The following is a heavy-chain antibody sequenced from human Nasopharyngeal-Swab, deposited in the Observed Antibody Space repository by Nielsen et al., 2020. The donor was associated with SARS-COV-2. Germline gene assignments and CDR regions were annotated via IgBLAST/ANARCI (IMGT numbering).Heavy chain of an antibody. V-gene: IGHV1-69*13. CDR2: IILIFGTA. CDR1: GGTFSSYA. CDR3: ARDRGAVARNYYYYGMDV. Sequence: SVKVSCKASGGTFSSYAISWVRQAPGQGLEWMGGIILIFGTANYAQKFQGRVTITADESTSTAYMELSSLRSEDTAVYYCARDRGAVARNYYYYGMDVWGQGTTVTVSS. J-gene: IGHJ6*02. D-gene: IGHD6-19*01.